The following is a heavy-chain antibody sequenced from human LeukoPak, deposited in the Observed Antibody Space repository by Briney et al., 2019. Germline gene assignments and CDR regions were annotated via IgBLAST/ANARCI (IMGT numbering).Heavy chain of an antibody. D-gene: IGHD1-26*01. J-gene: IGHJ4*02. Sequence: SVKVSCKASGGTFSSYAISWVRQAPGQGLEWMGRIIPIFGTANYAQKFQGGVTITTDESTSTAYMELSSLRSEDTAVYYCARGVGATMPHYFDCWGQGTLVTVSS. V-gene: IGHV1-69*05. CDR2: IIPIFGTA. CDR3: ARGVGATMPHYFDC. CDR1: GGTFSSYA.